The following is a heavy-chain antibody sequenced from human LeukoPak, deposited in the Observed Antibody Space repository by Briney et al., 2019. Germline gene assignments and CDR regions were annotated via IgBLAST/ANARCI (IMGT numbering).Heavy chain of an antibody. Sequence: GGSLRLSCAASGFPFSSYDMNWVRQAPGKGLEWLSYINSDSGTIYYADSVKGRFTISRDNAKNTLYLQMNSLRAEDTAVYYCAKGGYNYGYVDYWGQGTLVTVSS. CDR2: INSDSGTI. CDR3: AKGGYNYGYVDY. CDR1: GFPFSSYD. J-gene: IGHJ4*02. V-gene: IGHV3-48*01. D-gene: IGHD5-18*01.